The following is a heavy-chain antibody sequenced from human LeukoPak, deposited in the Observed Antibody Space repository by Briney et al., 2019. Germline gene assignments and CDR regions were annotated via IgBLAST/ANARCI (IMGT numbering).Heavy chain of an antibody. V-gene: IGHV4-59*01. CDR1: GGSISSYY. D-gene: IGHD3-9*01. CDR2: IYYSEST. CDR3: ARHRNYDLLTGYYRGPPSYYFDC. J-gene: IGHJ4*02. Sequence: PSETLSLTCTVSGGSISSYYWGWIRQPPGKGLEWIGYIYYSESTNYNPSLKSRVTISIDTSRNQFSLKLSSVTAADPAVYYCARHRNYDLLTGYYRGPPSYYFDCRGQATLPTVSS.